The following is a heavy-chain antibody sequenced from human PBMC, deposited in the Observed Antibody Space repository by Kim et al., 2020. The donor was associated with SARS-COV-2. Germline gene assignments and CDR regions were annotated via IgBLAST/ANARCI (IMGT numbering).Heavy chain of an antibody. CDR3: AKCTRSTSCANPLDY. J-gene: IGHJ4*02. V-gene: IGHV3-9*01. Sequence: GTVKGRFTISRDNAKNSLYLQMNSLRAKDTALYYCAKCTRSTSCANPLDYWGQGHLVTVSS. D-gene: IGHD2-2*01.